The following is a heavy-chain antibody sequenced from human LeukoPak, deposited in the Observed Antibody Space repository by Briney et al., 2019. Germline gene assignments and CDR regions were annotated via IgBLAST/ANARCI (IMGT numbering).Heavy chain of an antibody. CDR2: ISYDGSNK. Sequence: GGSLRLSCAASGFTFSSYGMHWVRQAPGKGLEWVAVISYDGSNKYYADSVKGRFTISRDNSKNTLYLQMNSLRAEGTAVYYCAKDLRGCSGGSCYYFDYWGQGTLVTVSS. D-gene: IGHD2-15*01. V-gene: IGHV3-30*18. CDR3: AKDLRGCSGGSCYYFDY. CDR1: GFTFSSYG. J-gene: IGHJ4*02.